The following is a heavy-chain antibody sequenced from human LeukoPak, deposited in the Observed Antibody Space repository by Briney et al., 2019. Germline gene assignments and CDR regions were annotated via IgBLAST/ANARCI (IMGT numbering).Heavy chain of an antibody. CDR1: GGSISSYY. V-gene: IGHV4-4*07. CDR2: IYTSGST. CDR3: ARETYYYDSSGYYEIDY. D-gene: IGHD3-22*01. J-gene: IGHJ4*02. Sequence: PSKTLSLTCTVSGGSISSYYWSWIRQPAGKGLEWIGRIYTSGSTNYNPSLKSRVTMSVDTSKNQFSLKLSSVTAADTAVYYCARETYYYDSSGYYEIDYWGQGTLVTVSS.